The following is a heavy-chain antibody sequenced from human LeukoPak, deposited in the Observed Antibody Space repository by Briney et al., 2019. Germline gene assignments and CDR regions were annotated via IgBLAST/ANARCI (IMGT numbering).Heavy chain of an antibody. V-gene: IGHV4-59*11. CDR1: GDSINSHH. CDR2: MYYSGST. Sequence: SETLSLTCTVSGDSINSHHWNWIRQPPGKGLEWIGYMYYSGSTMYNRSLKSRVAISIDTSKNQFSLKLSSVTAADTAVYYCARDTYDYYFDPWGQGIPVTVSS. CDR3: ARDTYDYYFDP. D-gene: IGHD1-26*01. J-gene: IGHJ5*02.